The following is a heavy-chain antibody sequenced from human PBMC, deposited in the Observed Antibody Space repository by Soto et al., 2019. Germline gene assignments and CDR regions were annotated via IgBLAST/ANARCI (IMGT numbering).Heavy chain of an antibody. J-gene: IGHJ4*02. V-gene: IGHV1-8*01. D-gene: IGHD6-6*01. CDR1: GYTFTSYD. CDR2: MNPNSGNT. Sequence: QVQLVQSGAEVKKPGASVKVSCKASGYTFTSYDINWVRQATGQGLEWMGWMNPNSGNTGYAQKFQGRVTMTSNTSKSTANREWGSLRGGNTAVYYWGREKGIAARGRPPVDYWGLGTGVTFS. CDR3: GREKGIAARGRPPVDY.